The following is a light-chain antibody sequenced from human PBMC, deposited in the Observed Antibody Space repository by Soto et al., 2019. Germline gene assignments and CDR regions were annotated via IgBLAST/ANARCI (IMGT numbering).Light chain of an antibody. CDR3: MQALQTPRT. J-gene: IGKJ1*01. Sequence: VMTQSPLSLPVTPGEPASISCRSNQSLLHSSDYNYLVWYLQKPGHSPQLLIYLVSNRASGVTDSFSGSGSGTDFTLKISRGEAEDVGVYYCMQALQTPRTFGQGTNVEIK. V-gene: IGKV2-28*01. CDR1: QSLLHSSDYNY. CDR2: LVS.